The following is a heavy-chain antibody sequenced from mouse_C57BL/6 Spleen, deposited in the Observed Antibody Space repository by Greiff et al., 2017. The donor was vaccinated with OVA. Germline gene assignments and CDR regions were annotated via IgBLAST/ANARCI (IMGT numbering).Heavy chain of an antibody. J-gene: IGHJ2*01. CDR1: GYTFTDYE. D-gene: IGHD1-1*01. V-gene: IGHV1-15*01. Sequence: VQGVESGAELVRPGASVTLSCKASGYTFTDYEMHWVKQTPVHGLEWIGAIDPETGGTAYNQKFKGKAILTADKSSSTAYMELRSLTSEDSAVYYCTRPFYYGSKDYYFDYWGQGTTLTVSS. CDR3: TRPFYYGSKDYYFDY. CDR2: IDPETGGT.